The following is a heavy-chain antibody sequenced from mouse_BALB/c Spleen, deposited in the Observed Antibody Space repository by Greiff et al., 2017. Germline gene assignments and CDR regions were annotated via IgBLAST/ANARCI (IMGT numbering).Heavy chain of an antibody. V-gene: IGHV14-3*02. CDR3: APGLYYAMDY. J-gene: IGHJ4*01. CDR1: GFNIKDTY. Sequence: EVQLQQSGAELVKPGASVKLSCTASGFNIKDTYMHWVKQRPEQGLEWIGRIDPANGNTKYDPKFQGKATITADTSSNTAYLQLSSLTSEDTAVYYCAPGLYYAMDYWGQGTSVTVSS. CDR2: IDPANGNT.